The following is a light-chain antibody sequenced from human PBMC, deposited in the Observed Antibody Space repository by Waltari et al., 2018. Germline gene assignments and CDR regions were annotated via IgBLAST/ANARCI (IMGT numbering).Light chain of an antibody. J-gene: IGLJ2*01. CDR1: DDDIGGYEY. CDR2: EVT. Sequence: QSALTQPPSASGSPGQSVTISCTGTDDDIGGYEYVSWYQQHPVKAPKVVIYEVTKRPAGVPDRFYGSKSCNTAALTVSGRQAEDEADYYCSSYAGRNIVIFGGWTKLTVL. V-gene: IGLV2-8*01. CDR3: SSYAGRNIVI.